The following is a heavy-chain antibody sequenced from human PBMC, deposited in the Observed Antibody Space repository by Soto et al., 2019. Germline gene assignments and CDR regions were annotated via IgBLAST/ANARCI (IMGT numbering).Heavy chain of an antibody. D-gene: IGHD1-26*01. CDR1: GFTFSSYA. CDR2: ISGSGGST. V-gene: IGHV3-23*01. J-gene: IGHJ6*02. Sequence: GGSLRLSCAASGFTFSSYAMTWVRQAPGKGLEWVSIISGSGGSTYYADSVKGRFTISRDDSKNTPFLQMNSLRAEDTAGYYFGLTFSGRYSVLGGDYGMDVWGQGTTVTVSS. CDR3: GLTFSGRYSVLGGDYGMDV.